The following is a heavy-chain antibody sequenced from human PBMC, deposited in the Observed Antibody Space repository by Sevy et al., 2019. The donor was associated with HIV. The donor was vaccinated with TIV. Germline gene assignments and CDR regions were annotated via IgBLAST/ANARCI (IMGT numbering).Heavy chain of an antibody. CDR1: GGTFSSYA. CDR2: IIPIFGTA. CDR3: ARAPTEYCSSTSCRNPYYYYGMDV. V-gene: IGHV1-69*13. Sequence: ASVKVSCKASGGTFSSYAISWVRQAPGQGLEWMGGIIPIFGTANYARKFQGRVTITADESTSTAYMELSSLRSEDTAVYYCARAPTEYCSSTSCRNPYYYYGMDVWGQGTTVTVSS. D-gene: IGHD2-2*01. J-gene: IGHJ6*02.